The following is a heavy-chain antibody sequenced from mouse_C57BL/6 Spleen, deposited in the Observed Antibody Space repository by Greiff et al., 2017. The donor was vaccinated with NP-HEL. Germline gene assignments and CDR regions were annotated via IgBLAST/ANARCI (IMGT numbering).Heavy chain of an antibody. Sequence: DVQLVESGGGLVQPGGSLKLSCAASGFTFSDYGMAWVRQAPRKGPEWVAFISNLAYSIYYADTVTGRFTISRENAKNTLYLEMSSLRSEDTAMYYCARLGSSYWYFDVWGTRTTVTVSS. J-gene: IGHJ1*03. V-gene: IGHV5-15*01. CDR2: ISNLAYSI. CDR3: ARLGSSYWYFDV. D-gene: IGHD1-1*01. CDR1: GFTFSDYG.